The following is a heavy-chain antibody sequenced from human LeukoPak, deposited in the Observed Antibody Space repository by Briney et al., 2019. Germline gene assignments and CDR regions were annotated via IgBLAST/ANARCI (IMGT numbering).Heavy chain of an antibody. D-gene: IGHD3-22*01. CDR3: ARVGHYYDSSGYLRHDAFDI. J-gene: IGHJ3*02. Sequence: PSETLSLTCTVSGGSISSYYWSWIRQPPGKGLEWIGYIYYSGSTNYNPSLKSRVTISVDTSKNQFSLKLSSVTAADTAVYYCARVGHYYDSSGYLRHDAFDIWGQGTMVTVSS. V-gene: IGHV4-59*01. CDR2: IYYSGST. CDR1: GGSISSYY.